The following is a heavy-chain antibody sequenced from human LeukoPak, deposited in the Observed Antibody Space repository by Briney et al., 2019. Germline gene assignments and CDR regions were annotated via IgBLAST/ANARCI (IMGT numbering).Heavy chain of an antibody. CDR2: INSDGSST. V-gene: IGHV3-74*01. CDR1: GFTFSYYW. CDR3: ARGDYGGNSAAFDI. D-gene: IGHD4-23*01. Sequence: GGSLRLSCAASGFTFSYYWMHWVRQAPGKGLVWVSRINSDGSSTSYADSVKGRFTISRDNAKNTLYLQMNSLRAEDTAVYYCARGDYGGNSAAFDIWGQGTMVTVSS. J-gene: IGHJ3*02.